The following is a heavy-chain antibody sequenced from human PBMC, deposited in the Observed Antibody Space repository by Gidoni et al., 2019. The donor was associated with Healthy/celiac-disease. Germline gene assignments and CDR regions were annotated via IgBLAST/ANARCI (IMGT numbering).Heavy chain of an antibody. CDR3: TTDQHGGWYFDY. V-gene: IGHV3-15*01. CDR1: GFTFRNAW. Sequence: EVQLVESGGGLVKPGGSLRLSCAASGFTFRNAWMSWVCQAPGKGLGGVGRSKSKTDGGTTDYAAPVKGRFTISRDDSKNTLYLKMNSLKTEDTAVYYCTTDQHGGWYFDYWGQGTLVTVSA. D-gene: IGHD6-19*01. J-gene: IGHJ4*02. CDR2: SKSKTDGGTT.